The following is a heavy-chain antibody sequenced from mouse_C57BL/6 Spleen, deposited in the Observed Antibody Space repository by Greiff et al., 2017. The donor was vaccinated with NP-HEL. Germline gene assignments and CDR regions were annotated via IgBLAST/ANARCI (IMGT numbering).Heavy chain of an antibody. J-gene: IGHJ2*01. V-gene: IGHV1-4*01. CDR2: INPSSGYT. D-gene: IGHD2-1*01. CDR3: ARGRGNHLDY. Sequence: VQLQQSGAELARPGASVKMSCKASGYTFTSYTMHWVKQRPGQGLEWIGYINPSSGYTKYNQKFKDKATLTADKSSSTAYMQLSSLTSEDSAVYYCARGRGNHLDYWGQGTTLTVSS. CDR1: GYTFTSYT.